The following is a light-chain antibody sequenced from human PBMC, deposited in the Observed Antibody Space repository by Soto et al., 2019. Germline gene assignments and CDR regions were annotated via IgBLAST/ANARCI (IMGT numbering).Light chain of an antibody. J-gene: IGLJ2*01. CDR2: GNN. CDR1: TPNIGSNYD. V-gene: IGLV1-40*01. Sequence: QSVLTQPPSVSGAPGQRVTIACSGSTPNIGSNYDVHWYQQLPGTAPKVLIYGNNNRPSGVPNRFSASKSGNTASLTISGLQADDEADYYCTSFSTGSSYVIFGGGTKLTVL. CDR3: TSFSTGSSYVI.